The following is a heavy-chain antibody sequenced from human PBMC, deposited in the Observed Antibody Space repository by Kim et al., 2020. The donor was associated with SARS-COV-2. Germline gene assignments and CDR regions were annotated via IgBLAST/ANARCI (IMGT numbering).Heavy chain of an antibody. CDR3: ARCSPYSSGYYFWFDP. J-gene: IGHJ5*02. D-gene: IGHD3-22*01. V-gene: IGHV4-34*01. CDR2: INHSGST. Sequence: SETLSLTCAVYGGSFSGYYWSWIRQPPGKGLEWIGEINHSGSTNYNPSLKSRVTISVDTSKNQFSLKLSSVTAADTAVYYCARCSPYSSGYYFWFDPWG. CDR1: GGSFSGYY.